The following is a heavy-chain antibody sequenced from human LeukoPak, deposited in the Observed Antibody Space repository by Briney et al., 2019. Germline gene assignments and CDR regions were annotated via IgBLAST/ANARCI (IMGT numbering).Heavy chain of an antibody. CDR3: ARGDIAVAGTGGDY. D-gene: IGHD6-19*01. CDR1: GYTFTTYG. CDR2: IRVYNGNT. Sequence: ASVKVSCKASGYTFTTYGISWVRQAPGQGLEWMGWIRVYNGNTNYAQKLQDRITMTTDASTSTAYTELRSLRSDDTAVYYCARGDIAVAGTGGDYWGQGTLVTVSS. J-gene: IGHJ4*02. V-gene: IGHV1-18*01.